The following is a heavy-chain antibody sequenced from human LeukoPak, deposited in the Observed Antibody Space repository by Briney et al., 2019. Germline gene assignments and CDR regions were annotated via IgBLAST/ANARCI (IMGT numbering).Heavy chain of an antibody. V-gene: IGHV4-39*07. CDR3: AREEIAAAGTGFDY. D-gene: IGHD6-13*01. Sequence: PSETLSLTCTVSGGSISSSSYYWGWIRQPPGKGLEWIGTIYYSGSTYYNPSLKSRVTISVDTSNDQFSLKLSSVTAADTAVYYCAREEIAAAGTGFDYWGQGTLVTVSS. CDR1: GGSISSSSYY. J-gene: IGHJ4*02. CDR2: IYYSGST.